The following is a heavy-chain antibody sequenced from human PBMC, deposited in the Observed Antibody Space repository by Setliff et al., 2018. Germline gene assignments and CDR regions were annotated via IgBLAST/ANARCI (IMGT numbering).Heavy chain of an antibody. D-gene: IGHD3-22*01. V-gene: IGHV3-23*01. J-gene: IGHJ4*02. CDR1: GFTFSSYS. Sequence: GGSLRLSCAASGFTFSSYSMNWVRQAPGRGLEWVSAISGPGGSTYYADSVKGRFTISRDNSKNTLYLQMNSLRAEDTAVYFCAKDAPYYYDNSGYPHSFDYWGQGTLVTVSS. CDR3: AKDAPYYYDNSGYPHSFDY. CDR2: ISGPGGST.